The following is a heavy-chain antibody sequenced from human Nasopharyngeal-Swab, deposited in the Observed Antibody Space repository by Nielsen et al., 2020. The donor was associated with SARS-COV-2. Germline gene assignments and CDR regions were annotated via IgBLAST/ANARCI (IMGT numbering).Heavy chain of an antibody. CDR2: IIPILGIA. Sequence: SVKVSCKASGGTFSSYSISWVRQAPGQGLEWMGRIIPILGIANYAQKFQGRVTITADKSTSTAYMELSSLRSEDTAVYYCARDYGDYDNNAFDIWGQGTMVTGSS. CDR3: ARDYGDYDNNAFDI. D-gene: IGHD4-17*01. CDR1: GGTFSSYS. V-gene: IGHV1-69*04. J-gene: IGHJ3*02.